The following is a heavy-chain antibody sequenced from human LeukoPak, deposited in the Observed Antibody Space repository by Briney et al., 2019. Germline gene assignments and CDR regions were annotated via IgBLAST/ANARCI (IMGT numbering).Heavy chain of an antibody. CDR2: ISYDGSTK. CDR3: ARDYDFWSGYYTSYNWFDP. D-gene: IGHD3-3*01. Sequence: GGSLRLSCEASGFTFSNFGMHWVRQAPGKGLEWVAIISYDGSTKYYADSVKGRFSISRDNSKNTLYLQMNSLRDEDTAVYYCARDYDFWSGYYTSYNWFDPWGQGTLVTVSS. V-gene: IGHV3-30*03. CDR1: GFTFSNFG. J-gene: IGHJ5*02.